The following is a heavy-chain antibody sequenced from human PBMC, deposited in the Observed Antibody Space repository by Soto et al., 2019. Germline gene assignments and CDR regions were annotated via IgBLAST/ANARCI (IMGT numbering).Heavy chain of an antibody. CDR2: ISGSGGST. J-gene: IGHJ4*02. D-gene: IGHD1-20*01. Sequence: GGSLRLSCAASGFTFSSYAMSWVRQAPGKGLEWVSAISGSGGSTYYADSVKGRFTISRDNSKNTLYLQMNSLRAEDTAVYYCAKDLHRYNWNKDAFDYWGQGTLVTVSS. CDR3: AKDLHRYNWNKDAFDY. V-gene: IGHV3-23*01. CDR1: GFTFSSYA.